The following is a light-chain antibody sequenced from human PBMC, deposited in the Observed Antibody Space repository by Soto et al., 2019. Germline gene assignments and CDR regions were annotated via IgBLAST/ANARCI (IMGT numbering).Light chain of an antibody. J-gene: IGKJ4*01. CDR1: QSVTSY. CDR3: QQRRDWPLT. Sequence: EIALTQSPATLSLSPGERATLSCRASQSVTSYLAWYQQKPGQAPRLLIYDVSSRAPGIPARFSGSGSGTDFTLTISSLEPEDFAVYYCQQRRDWPLTFGGGTKVEIK. V-gene: IGKV3-11*01. CDR2: DVS.